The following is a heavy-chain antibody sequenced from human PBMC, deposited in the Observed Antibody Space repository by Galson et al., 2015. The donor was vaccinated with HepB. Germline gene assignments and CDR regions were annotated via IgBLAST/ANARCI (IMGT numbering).Heavy chain of an antibody. D-gene: IGHD7-27*01. CDR3: AKGASGDGNFDY. V-gene: IGHV3-30*18. CDR2: ISNDGSNK. J-gene: IGHJ4*02. Sequence: SLRLSCAASGFTFSGSGIHWVRQAPGKGLEWVAVISNDGSNKYYADSVKGRFTISRDNSKKTLYLQMNSLRSEDTAVYYCAKGASGDGNFDYWVQGTLVTVSS. CDR1: GFTFSGSG.